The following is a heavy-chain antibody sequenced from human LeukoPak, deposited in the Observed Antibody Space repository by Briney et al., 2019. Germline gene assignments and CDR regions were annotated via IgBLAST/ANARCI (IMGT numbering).Heavy chain of an antibody. CDR2: VDPEDGET. Sequence: ASVKVSCKVSGYTFTDYYMHWVQQAPGKGLEWMGLVDPEDGETIYAEKFQGRVTITADTSTDTAYMELSSLRSEDTAVYYCATVHSSSWYVAIDYWGQGTLVTVSS. CDR3: ATVHSSSWYVAIDY. CDR1: GYTFTDYY. V-gene: IGHV1-69-2*01. D-gene: IGHD6-13*01. J-gene: IGHJ4*02.